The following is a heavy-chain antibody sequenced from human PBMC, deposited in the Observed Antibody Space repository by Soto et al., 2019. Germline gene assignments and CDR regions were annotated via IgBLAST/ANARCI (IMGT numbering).Heavy chain of an antibody. D-gene: IGHD1-20*01. J-gene: IGHJ4*02. CDR3: AKASCYNWINYLDY. V-gene: IGHV3-23*01. CDR1: GFTFSSYA. Sequence: PGGSLRLSCAASGFTFSSYAMSWVRQAPGKGLEWVSAISGSGGSTYYADSVKGRFTISRDNSKNTLYLQMNSLRAEDTAVYSCAKASCYNWINYLDYGGQATLETVST. CDR2: ISGSGGST.